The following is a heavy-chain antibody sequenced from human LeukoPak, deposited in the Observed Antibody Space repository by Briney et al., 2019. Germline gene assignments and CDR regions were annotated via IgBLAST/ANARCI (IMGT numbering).Heavy chain of an antibody. V-gene: IGHV3-23*01. Sequence: QPGGSLRLSCAATGFTFSIFAMVWVRQAPGKGLECVSRISGIGDNTRYADSVKGRFTISRDNSKNTLYIQMNSLRAEDTAVYYCAKCQGGPNTPIDSWGQGTQVTVSS. D-gene: IGHD5-18*01. J-gene: IGHJ4*02. CDR3: AKCQGGPNTPIDS. CDR1: GFTFSIFA. CDR2: ISGIGDNT.